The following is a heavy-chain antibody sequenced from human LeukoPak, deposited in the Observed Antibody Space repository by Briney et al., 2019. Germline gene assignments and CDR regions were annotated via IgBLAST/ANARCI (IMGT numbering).Heavy chain of an antibody. D-gene: IGHD2-15*01. V-gene: IGHV1-18*04. J-gene: IGHJ5*02. CDR1: GHSFTGYW. CDR2: ISTYDHDT. Sequence: GESLQISCKGSGHSFTGYWIGWVRQAPGQGLEWMAWISTYDHDTNYAQKFRGRVTMTTDTSTSTAYMELRSLGSDDTAVYYCVRDYFCSGGTCDDCFDPWGQGTLVTVSS. CDR3: VRDYFCSGGTCDDCFDP.